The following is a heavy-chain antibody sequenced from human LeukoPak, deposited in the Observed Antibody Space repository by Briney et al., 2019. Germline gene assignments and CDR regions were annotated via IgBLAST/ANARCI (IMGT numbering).Heavy chain of an antibody. CDR2: INHSGST. D-gene: IGHD2-2*02. V-gene: IGHV4-34*01. CDR3: ARGRGYCSSTSCYRALYYYYMDV. J-gene: IGHJ6*03. CDR1: GGSFSGYY. Sequence: SETLSLTCAVYGGSFSGYYWSWIRQPPGKGLEWIGEINHSGSTNYNPSLKSRVTISVDTSKNQFSLKLSSVTAADTAVYYCARGRGYCSSTSCYRALYYYYMDVWGKGTTVTVSS.